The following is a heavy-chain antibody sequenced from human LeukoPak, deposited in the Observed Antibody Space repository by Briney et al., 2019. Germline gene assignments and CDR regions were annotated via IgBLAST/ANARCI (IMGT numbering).Heavy chain of an antibody. CDR1: GGSISSGDYY. CDR2: IYYSGST. CDR3: ARDSSPYCGGDCYRNWFDP. V-gene: IGHV4-30-4*01. Sequence: SETLSLTCTVSGGSISSGDYYWSWIRQPPGKGLEWIGYIYYSGSTYYNPSLKSRVTISVDTSKNQFSLKLSSVTAADTAVYYCARDSSPYCGGDCYRNWFDPWGQGTLVTVSS. J-gene: IGHJ5*02. D-gene: IGHD2-21*02.